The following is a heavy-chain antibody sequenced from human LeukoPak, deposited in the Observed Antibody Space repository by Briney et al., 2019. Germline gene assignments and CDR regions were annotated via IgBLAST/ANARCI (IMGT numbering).Heavy chain of an antibody. CDR1: GFTFSSYG. CDR3: AKDRVATVDY. V-gene: IGHV3-30*18. J-gene: IGHJ4*02. D-gene: IGHD5-12*01. Sequence: GVSLRLSCAASGFTFSSYGMHWVRQAPGKGLEWVAVISYDGSNKYYADSVKGRFTISRDNSKNTLYLQMNSLRAEDTAVYYCAKDRVATVDYWGQGTLVTVSS. CDR2: ISYDGSNK.